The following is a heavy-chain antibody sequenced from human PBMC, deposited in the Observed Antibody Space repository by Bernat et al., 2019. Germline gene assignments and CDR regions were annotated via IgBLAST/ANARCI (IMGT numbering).Heavy chain of an antibody. D-gene: IGHD6-13*01. V-gene: IGHV1-2*04. Sequence: QVQLVQSGAEVKKPGSSVKVSCKASGGTFSSYAISWVRQAPGQGLEWMGRINPNSGGTNYAQKFQGWVTMTRDTSISTAYMELSRLRSDDTAVYYCARDRYFSAAGYYYYYGMDVWGQGTTVTVSS. CDR2: INPNSGGT. CDR3: ARDRYFSAAGYYYYYGMDV. CDR1: GGTFSSYA. J-gene: IGHJ6*02.